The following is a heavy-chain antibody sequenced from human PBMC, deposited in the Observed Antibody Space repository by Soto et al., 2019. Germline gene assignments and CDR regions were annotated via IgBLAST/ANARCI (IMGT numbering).Heavy chain of an antibody. V-gene: IGHV3-21*01. J-gene: IGHJ4*02. CDR1: GFTFSSYS. Sequence: GGSLRLSCAASGFTFSSYSMNWVRQAPGKGLEWVSSISSSSSYIYYADSVKGRFTISRDNAKNSLYLQMNSLRAEDTAVYYCARAKYSSSWYRVLFDYWGQGTLVTVSS. CDR2: ISSSSSYI. CDR3: ARAKYSSSWYRVLFDY. D-gene: IGHD6-13*01.